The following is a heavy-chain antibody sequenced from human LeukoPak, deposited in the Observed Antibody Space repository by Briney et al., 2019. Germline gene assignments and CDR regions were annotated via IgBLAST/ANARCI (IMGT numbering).Heavy chain of an antibody. D-gene: IGHD1-7*01. Sequence: GESLKISCKGSGYSFTSYWIGWVRQMPGKGLEWMGIIYPGDSDTRYSPSSQGQVTISADKSISTAYLQWSSLKASDTAMYYCASRRYPLDWNYPIDAFDIWGQGTMVTVSS. J-gene: IGHJ3*02. V-gene: IGHV5-51*01. CDR2: IYPGDSDT. CDR1: GYSFTSYW. CDR3: ASRRYPLDWNYPIDAFDI.